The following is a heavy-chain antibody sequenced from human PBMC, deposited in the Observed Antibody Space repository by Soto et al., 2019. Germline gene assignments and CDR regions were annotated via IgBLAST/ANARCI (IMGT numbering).Heavy chain of an antibody. CDR2: ISHDGGNK. Sequence: QVQLVESGGGAVQPGRSLRLSCTASAFTLRSYGMHWVRQAPGKGLEWVAVISHDGGNKYYADSVRGRFTIARDNSKNKIYPQMNSRRAEDTAVYYLAKDPASAAGTFFDYYYYMDVWGKGTTVTVSS. CDR1: AFTLRSYG. D-gene: IGHD6-13*01. V-gene: IGHV3-30*18. J-gene: IGHJ6*03. CDR3: AKDPASAAGTFFDYYYYMDV.